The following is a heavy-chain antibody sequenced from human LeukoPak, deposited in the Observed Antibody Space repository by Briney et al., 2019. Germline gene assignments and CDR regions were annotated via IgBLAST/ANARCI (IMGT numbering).Heavy chain of an antibody. J-gene: IGHJ6*02. Sequence: SETLSLTCTVSGGSVSSGSYYWSWIRQPPGKGLEWIGYIYYSGSTNYNPSLKSRVTISVDTSKNQFSLKLSSVTAADTAVYYCARVGGTNYYYYGMDVWGQGATVTVSS. CDR3: ARVGGTNYYYYGMDV. D-gene: IGHD1-1*01. V-gene: IGHV4-61*01. CDR2: IYYSGST. CDR1: GGSVSSGSYY.